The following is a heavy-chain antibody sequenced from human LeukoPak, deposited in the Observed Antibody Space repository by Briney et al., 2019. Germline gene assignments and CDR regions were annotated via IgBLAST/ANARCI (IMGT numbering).Heavy chain of an antibody. D-gene: IGHD6-13*01. J-gene: IGHJ3*02. CDR3: AKDMVAAAGTAFDI. CDR1: GFTFDDYA. V-gene: IGHV3-9*03. CDR2: ISWNSGTI. Sequence: GGSLRLSCAASGFTFDDYAMHWVRHAPGKGLEWVSGISWNSGTIGYADSVKGRFTISRDNAKNSLYLQMNSLRAEDMALYYCAKDMVAAAGTAFDIWGQGTMVTVSS.